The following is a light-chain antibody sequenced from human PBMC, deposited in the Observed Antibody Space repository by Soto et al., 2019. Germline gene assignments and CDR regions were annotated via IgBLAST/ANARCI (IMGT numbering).Light chain of an antibody. CDR3: HQSGNSPYT. J-gene: IGKJ2*01. CDR2: GAS. CDR1: QSVSSTY. Sequence: EIVLTQSPGSLSMSPGERATLSCRASQSVSSTYLAWYLHKPGQAPRLLIYGASHRATGIPERFSGSGSGTDFTLTISKLEPEDFAVYYCHQSGNSPYTFGQGTKLEIK. V-gene: IGKV3-20*01.